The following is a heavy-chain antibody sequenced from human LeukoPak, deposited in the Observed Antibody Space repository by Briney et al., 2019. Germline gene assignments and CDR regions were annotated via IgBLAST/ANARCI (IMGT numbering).Heavy chain of an antibody. V-gene: IGHV1-2*02. D-gene: IGHD3-22*01. J-gene: IGHJ5*02. CDR3: ARDRAYDSSGEPMFNP. CDR1: GYTLAVFH. Sequence: ASVKVSCKASGYTLAVFHIQWVRQAPGHGLEWMGTLNPHSGATHYSQKFRGRVTMTRDTSVNTAYMELSRLTSDDTAVYYCARDRAYDSSGEPMFNPWGQGTLVAVSS. CDR2: LNPHSGAT.